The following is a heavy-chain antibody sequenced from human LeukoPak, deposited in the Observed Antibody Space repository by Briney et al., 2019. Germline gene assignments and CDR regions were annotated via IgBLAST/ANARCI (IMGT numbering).Heavy chain of an antibody. V-gene: IGHV4-34*01. CDR1: GGSFRGYY. CDR2: INHSGST. Sequence: KLSETLSLTCAVYGGSFRGYYWSWIRQPPGKGLEWIGEINHSGSTNYNPSLKSRVTISVDTSKNQFSLKLSSVTAADTAVYYCARVVRGVINAFDIWGQGTMVTVSS. D-gene: IGHD3-10*02. J-gene: IGHJ3*02. CDR3: ARVVRGVINAFDI.